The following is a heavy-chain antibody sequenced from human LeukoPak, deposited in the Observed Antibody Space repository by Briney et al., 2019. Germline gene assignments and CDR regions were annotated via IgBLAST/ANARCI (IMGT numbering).Heavy chain of an antibody. D-gene: IGHD3-9*01. V-gene: IGHV5-51*01. J-gene: IGHJ4*02. CDR1: GYSFTSYW. Sequence: GESLKISCKGSGYSFTSYWIGWVRQMPGKGLEWMGTIYPGDSDTRYSPSFQGQVTISADKSISTAYLQWSSLKASDTAMYYCARRDILTGYYDYFDYWGRGTLVTVSS. CDR3: ARRDILTGYYDYFDY. CDR2: IYPGDSDT.